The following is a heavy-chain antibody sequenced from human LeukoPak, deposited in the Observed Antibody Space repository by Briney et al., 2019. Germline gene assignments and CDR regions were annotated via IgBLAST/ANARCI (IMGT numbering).Heavy chain of an antibody. Sequence: GGSLRLSCVASGFPFSSYWMTWVRQAPGKGLEWVANIKQDGSKKSYVDSVKGRFTISRDNAKNSLYLQMNSLRAEDTAIYYCAKDRYSYAFEYSDSWGQGTLVTVSS. V-gene: IGHV3-7*01. CDR2: IKQDGSKK. D-gene: IGHD5-18*01. CDR1: GFPFSSYW. J-gene: IGHJ4*02. CDR3: AKDRYSYAFEYSDS.